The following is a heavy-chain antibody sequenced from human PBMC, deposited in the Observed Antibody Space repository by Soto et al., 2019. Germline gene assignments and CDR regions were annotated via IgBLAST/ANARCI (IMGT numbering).Heavy chain of an antibody. CDR3: ARYPYTSYCSDGSCSYDAFDI. D-gene: IGHD2-15*01. J-gene: IGHJ3*02. CDR1: GYSFTSYD. Sequence: QVQMVQSGADVKKPGASVKVSCRASGYSFTSYDVNWVRQATGQGLEWMGWMNPNSGNTAFAQKFQSRVTMTRDTPITTAYMELSGLRSEDTAVYYCARYPYTSYCSDGSCSYDAFDIWGQGTVVTVSS. V-gene: IGHV1-8*01. CDR2: MNPNSGNT.